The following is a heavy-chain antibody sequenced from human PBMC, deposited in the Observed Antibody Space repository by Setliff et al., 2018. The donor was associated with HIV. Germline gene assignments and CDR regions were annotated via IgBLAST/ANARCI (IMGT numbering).Heavy chain of an antibody. J-gene: IGHJ4*02. D-gene: IGHD6-13*01. CDR3: ATVWTAGSLFY. Sequence: LRLSCAASGFAFSSYSMNWVRQAPGKGLEWVSYISSSRSTIYYADSVKGRFTISRDNAKNSLYLQMNSLRAEDTAVYYCATVWTAGSLFYWGQGTLVTVSS. CDR1: GFAFSSYS. CDR2: ISSSRSTI. V-gene: IGHV3-48*01.